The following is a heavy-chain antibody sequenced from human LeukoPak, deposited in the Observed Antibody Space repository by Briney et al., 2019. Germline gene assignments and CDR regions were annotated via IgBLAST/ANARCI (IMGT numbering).Heavy chain of an antibody. Sequence: ASVKVSCKASGYTFTGYYMHWVRQAPGQGLEWMGWINPNSGGTNYAQKFQGRVTMTRDTSISTAYMELSRLRSDDTAVYYCARSWGPRAQLEFDPWGQGTLVTVSS. CDR1: GYTFTGYY. D-gene: IGHD7-27*01. J-gene: IGHJ5*02. V-gene: IGHV1-2*02. CDR3: ARSWGPRAQLEFDP. CDR2: INPNSGGT.